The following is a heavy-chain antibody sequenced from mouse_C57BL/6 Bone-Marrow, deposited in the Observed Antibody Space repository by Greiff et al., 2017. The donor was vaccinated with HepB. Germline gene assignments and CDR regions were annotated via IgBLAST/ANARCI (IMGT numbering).Heavy chain of an antibody. V-gene: IGHV1-64*01. Sequence: QVQLQQPGAELVKPGASVKLSCKASGYTFTSYWMHWVKQRPGQGLEWIGMIHPNSGSTNYNEKFKSKATLTVDKSSSTAYMQLGSLTSEDSAVYYCARGDHYDYDGSWFAYWGQGTLVTVSA. CDR1: GYTFTSYW. CDR2: IHPNSGST. D-gene: IGHD2-4*01. J-gene: IGHJ3*01. CDR3: ARGDHYDYDGSWFAY.